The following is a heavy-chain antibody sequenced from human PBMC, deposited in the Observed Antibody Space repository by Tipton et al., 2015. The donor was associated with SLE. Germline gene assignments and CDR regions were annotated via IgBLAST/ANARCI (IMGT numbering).Heavy chain of an antibody. CDR3: ARTHYDFWSGYPDY. CDR1: GFTFSSYA. J-gene: IGHJ4*02. V-gene: IGHV3-23*01. CDR2: ISGSGGST. Sequence: SLRLSCAASGFTFSSYAMSWVRQAPGKGLEWVSAISGSGGSTYYADSVKGRFTISRDNSKNTLYLQMNSLRAEDMAVYYCARTHYDFWSGYPDYWGQGTLVTVSS. D-gene: IGHD3-3*01.